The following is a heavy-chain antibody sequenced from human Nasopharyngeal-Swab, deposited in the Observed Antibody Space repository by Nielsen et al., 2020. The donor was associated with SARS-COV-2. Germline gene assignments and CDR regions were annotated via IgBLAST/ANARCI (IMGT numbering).Heavy chain of an antibody. CDR2: IKQDGSKK. CDR1: GFTFSNYW. D-gene: IGHD3-16*01. J-gene: IGHJ4*02. CDR3: ARDLSWAFDY. V-gene: IGHV3-7*01. Sequence: GESLKISCAASGFTFSNYWMTWVRQAPGKGLEWVANIKQDGSKKNYVDSVEGRFTISRDYAKNSLHLQMNNLRAEDTAVYYCARDLSWAFDYWGRGTLVTVSS.